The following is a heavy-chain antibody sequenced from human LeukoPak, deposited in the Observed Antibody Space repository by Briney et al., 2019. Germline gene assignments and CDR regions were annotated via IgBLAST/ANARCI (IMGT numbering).Heavy chain of an antibody. J-gene: IGHJ4*02. Sequence: GGSLRLSRAASGFTFSNYAMHWVRQAPGKGLDWVAVISYDRNIKIHADSVKGRFTISRDDSTNTLFLQMNSLTAEDTAVYYCARDIVAGSLDYFDYWGQGTLVTVSS. CDR2: ISYDRNIK. D-gene: IGHD5-12*01. CDR1: GFTFSNYA. V-gene: IGHV3-30*01. CDR3: ARDIVAGSLDYFDY.